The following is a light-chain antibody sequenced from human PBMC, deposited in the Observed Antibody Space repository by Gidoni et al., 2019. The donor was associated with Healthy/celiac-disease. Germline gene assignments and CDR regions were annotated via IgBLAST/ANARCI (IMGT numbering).Light chain of an antibody. CDR1: SLRSYY. CDR2: GKN. J-gene: IGLJ2*01. Sequence: SSELTQDPAVSVALGQTGRITCQGDSLRSYYASWYQQKPGQAPVLVIYGKNNRPSGIPDRCSGYSSGNTASLTITGAQAEDEADYYCNARDSSGNHVVFGGGTKLTVL. CDR3: NARDSSGNHVV. V-gene: IGLV3-19*01.